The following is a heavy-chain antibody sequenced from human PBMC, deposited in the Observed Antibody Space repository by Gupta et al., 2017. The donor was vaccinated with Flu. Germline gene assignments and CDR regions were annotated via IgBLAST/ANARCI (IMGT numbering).Heavy chain of an antibody. Sequence: QTPDKGLEWVEYISYSGSTFYTPSLRSRLHSSVHTSKNQFSLSLRSVTAADTAVYFCSREKCCSFECHNWIDSWGRGTLVTVSS. V-gene: IGHV4-31*02. CDR3: SREKCCSFECHNWIDS. J-gene: IGHJ5*01. D-gene: IGHD2-15*01. CDR2: ISYSGST.